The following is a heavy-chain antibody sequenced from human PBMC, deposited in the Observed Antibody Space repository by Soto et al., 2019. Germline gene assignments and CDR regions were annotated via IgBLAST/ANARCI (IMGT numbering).Heavy chain of an antibody. J-gene: IGHJ4*02. V-gene: IGHV1-18*01. Sequence: ASVKVSCKASGYTFTSYGISWVRQAPGQGLEWMGWISAYNGNTNYAQKLQGRVTMTTDTSTSTAYMELRSLRSDDTAVYYCARDLEGLHLGELSALFDYWGQGTRVTVSS. CDR3: ARDLEGLHLGELSALFDY. D-gene: IGHD3-16*02. CDR2: ISAYNGNT. CDR1: GYTFTSYG.